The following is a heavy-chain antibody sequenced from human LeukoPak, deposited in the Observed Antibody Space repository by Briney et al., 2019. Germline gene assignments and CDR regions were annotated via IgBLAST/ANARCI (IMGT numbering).Heavy chain of an antibody. V-gene: IGHV3-7*02. D-gene: IGHD2-2*01. CDR2: IKEDGSEK. Sequence: GGSLRLSCTASGFTFSTNWMSWVRQAPGKGLEWVASIKEDGSEKCYVDSVKGRFTISRDNAKNSLYLQMNSLRDEDTAVYYCAGYYCSSTSCYAPSGYWGQGTLVTVSS. CDR1: GFTFSTNW. CDR3: AGYYCSSTSCYAPSGY. J-gene: IGHJ4*02.